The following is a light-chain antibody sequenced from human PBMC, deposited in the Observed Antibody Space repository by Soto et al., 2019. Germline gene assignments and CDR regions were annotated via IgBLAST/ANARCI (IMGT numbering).Light chain of an antibody. Sequence: EIVLTQSPGTLSLSPGAEATLSCKDSQAVTSKFLAWYQQKPGQPPRLLILGASTRATGIADRFSGSGSGTDFTLTISSLQSEDFAVYYCQQYNNWPGLTFGGGTKVDIK. J-gene: IGKJ4*01. V-gene: IGKV3D-15*01. CDR1: QAVTSKF. CDR3: QQYNNWPGLT. CDR2: GAS.